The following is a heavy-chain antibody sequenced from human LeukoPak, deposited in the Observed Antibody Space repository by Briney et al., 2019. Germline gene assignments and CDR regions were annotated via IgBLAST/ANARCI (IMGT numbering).Heavy chain of an antibody. CDR1: GYTFTGYY. J-gene: IGHJ4*02. V-gene: IGHV1-18*04. CDR2: ISAYNGNT. D-gene: IGHD1-1*01. Sequence: ASVKVSCKASGYTFTGYYMHWVRQAPGQGLEWMGWISAYNGNTNYAQKLQGRVTMTTDTSTSTAYMELRSLRSDDTAVYYCAREVEGMRDFDYWGQGTLVTVSS. CDR3: AREVEGMRDFDY.